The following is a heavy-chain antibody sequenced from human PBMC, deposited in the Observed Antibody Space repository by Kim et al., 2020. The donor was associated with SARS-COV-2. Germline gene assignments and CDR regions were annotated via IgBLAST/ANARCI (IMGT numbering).Heavy chain of an antibody. CDR3: ARHPPRIAVAGTQDY. Sequence: GESLKISCKGSGYSFTSYWISWVRQMPGKGLEWMGRIDPSDSYTNYSPSFQGHVTISADKSISTAYLQWSSLKASDTAMYYCARHPPRIAVAGTQDYWGQGTLVTVSS. CDR2: IDPSDSYT. CDR1: GYSFTSYW. D-gene: IGHD6-19*01. J-gene: IGHJ4*02. V-gene: IGHV5-10-1*01.